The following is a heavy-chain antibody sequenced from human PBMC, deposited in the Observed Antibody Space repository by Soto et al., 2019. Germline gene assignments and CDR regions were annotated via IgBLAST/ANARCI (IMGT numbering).Heavy chain of an antibody. Sequence: SETLSLTCNVSGVSVRGYYWSWIRQPPGKGLEWIGYIYYSGSTNYNPSLKSRVTISVDTSKNQFSLKLSSVTAADTAVYYCARATTVTTPYYFDYWGQGTLVTVS. V-gene: IGHV4-59*02. D-gene: IGHD4-17*01. CDR2: IYYSGST. CDR1: GVSVRGYY. J-gene: IGHJ4*02. CDR3: ARATTVTTPYYFDY.